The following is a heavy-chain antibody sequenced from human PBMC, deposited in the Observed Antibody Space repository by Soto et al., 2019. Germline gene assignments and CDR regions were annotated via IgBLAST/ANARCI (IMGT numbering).Heavy chain of an antibody. CDR2: ISYDGSNK. CDR1: GFTFSSYG. J-gene: IGHJ3*02. Sequence: SLRLSCAASGFTFSSYGMRWVRQAPGKGLEWVAVISYDGSNKYYADSVKGRFTTSRDNSKNTLYLQMNSLRAEDTAVYYCAKDFHDFWSGWGRQGGALTGGAFDIWGQGTMVTVSS. V-gene: IGHV3-30*18. CDR3: AKDFHDFWSGWGRQGGALTGGAFDI. D-gene: IGHD3-3*01.